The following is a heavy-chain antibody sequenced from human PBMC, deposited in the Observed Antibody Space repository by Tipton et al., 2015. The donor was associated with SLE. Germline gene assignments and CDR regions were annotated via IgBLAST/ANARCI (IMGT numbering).Heavy chain of an antibody. V-gene: IGHV3-7*01. CDR3: ARDRNYYDSSGYYYALDY. D-gene: IGHD3-22*01. J-gene: IGHJ4*02. CDR2: IKQDGSEK. CDR1: GFTFSSYW. Sequence: SLRLSCAASGFTFSSYWMSWVRQAPGKGLEWVANIKQDGSEKYYVDSVKGRFTISRDNAKNSLYLQMNSLRAEDTAVYYCARDRNYYDSSGYYYALDYWGQGTLVTVSS.